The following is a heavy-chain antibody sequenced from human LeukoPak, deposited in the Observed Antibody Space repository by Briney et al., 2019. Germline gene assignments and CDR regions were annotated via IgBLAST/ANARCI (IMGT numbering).Heavy chain of an antibody. CDR1: GGSISSYY. CDR3: ARDPEPYTRGAFDI. D-gene: IGHD3-16*01. CDR2: IYHSGST. J-gene: IGHJ3*02. V-gene: IGHV4-59*12. Sequence: SETLSLTCTVSGGSISSYYWSWIRQPPGKGLEWIGEIYHSGSTNYNPSLKSRVTISVDKSKNQFSLKLSSVTAADTAVYYCARDPEPYTRGAFDIWGQGTMVTVSS.